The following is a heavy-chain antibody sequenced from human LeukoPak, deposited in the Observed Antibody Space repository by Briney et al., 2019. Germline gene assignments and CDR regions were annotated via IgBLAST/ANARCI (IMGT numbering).Heavy chain of an antibody. CDR1: GGSISSYY. CDR2: IYYSGST. Sequence: PSETLSLTCTVSGGSISSYYWSWIRQPPGKGLEWIGYIYYSGSTNYNPSLKSRVTISVDTSKNQFSPKLSSVTAADTAVYYCAVYCGRRGFDYWGQGTLVTVSS. CDR3: AVYCGRRGFDY. D-gene: IGHD1-14*01. J-gene: IGHJ4*02. V-gene: IGHV4-59*08.